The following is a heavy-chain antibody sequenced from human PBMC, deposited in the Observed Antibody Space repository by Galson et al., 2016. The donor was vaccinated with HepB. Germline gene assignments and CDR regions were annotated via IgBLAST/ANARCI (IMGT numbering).Heavy chain of an antibody. V-gene: IGHV3-23*01. J-gene: IGHJ4*02. Sequence: SLRLSCAASGFPFSTYGMSWVRQAPGKGLEWVSGISGSGGSIYSADSVTGRFTISRDNSKNTLYLQMNSLGADDTAVYYCAKKSLVAGTATYVFDNWGQGNLVTVSS. CDR3: AKKSLVAGTATYVFDN. CDR1: GFPFSTYG. D-gene: IGHD6-19*01. CDR2: ISGSGGSI.